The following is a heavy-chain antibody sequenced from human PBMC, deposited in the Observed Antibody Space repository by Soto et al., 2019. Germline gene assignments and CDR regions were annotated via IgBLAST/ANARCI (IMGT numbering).Heavy chain of an antibody. D-gene: IGHD3-22*01. Sequence: ASVKVSCKASGYTFTIYGISWVRQAPGEGLEWMGWISAYNGDTNFAQKLQGRVTMTTDTSTNITYMELRSLRSDDTAVYYCARDHSEYYYDSSGYPSWGQGTTVTVSS. V-gene: IGHV1-18*01. CDR2: ISAYNGDT. CDR1: GYTFTIYG. CDR3: ARDHSEYYYDSSGYPS. J-gene: IGHJ6*02.